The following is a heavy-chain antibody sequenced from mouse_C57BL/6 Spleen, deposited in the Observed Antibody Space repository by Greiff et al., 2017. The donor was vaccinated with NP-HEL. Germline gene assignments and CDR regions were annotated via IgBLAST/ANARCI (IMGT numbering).Heavy chain of an antibody. CDR1: GYSFTGYF. CDR3: ARSHDYDWYFDV. J-gene: IGHJ1*03. CDR2: INPYNGDT. D-gene: IGHD2-4*01. Sequence: VQLQQSGPELVKPGDSVKISCKASGYSFTGYFMNWVMQSHGKSLEWIGRINPYNGDTFYNQKFKGKATLTVDKSSSTAHMELRSLTSEDSAVYYCARSHDYDWYFDVWGTGTTVTVSS. V-gene: IGHV1-20*01.